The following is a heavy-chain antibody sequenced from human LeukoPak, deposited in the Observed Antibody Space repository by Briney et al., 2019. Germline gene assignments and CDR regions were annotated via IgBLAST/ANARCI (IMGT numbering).Heavy chain of an antibody. CDR2: IKQDGSEK. Sequence: PGGSLRLSCAASGFTFSSYWMSWVRQAPGKGLEWVANIKQDGSEKTYVDSVNGRFTTSRDNAKNSLYLQMNSLRAEDTAVYYYARDRGAILTGSEDYYFYGMDVWGQGTTVTVSS. D-gene: IGHD3-9*01. CDR3: ARDRGAILTGSEDYYFYGMDV. V-gene: IGHV3-7*01. CDR1: GFTFSSYW. J-gene: IGHJ6*02.